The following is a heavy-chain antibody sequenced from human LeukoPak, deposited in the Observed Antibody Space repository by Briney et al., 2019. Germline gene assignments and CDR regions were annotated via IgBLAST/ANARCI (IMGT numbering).Heavy chain of an antibody. CDR2: ISWDGGST. CDR3: AKDTAEYYFDY. V-gene: IGHV3-43D*03. CDR1: GFTFSSYW. J-gene: IGHJ4*02. Sequence: GGSLRLSCAASGFTFSSYWMSWVRQAPGKGLEWVSLISWDGGSTYYADSVKGRFTISRDNSKNSLYLQMNSLRAEDTALYYCAKDTAEYYFDYWGQGTLVTVSS.